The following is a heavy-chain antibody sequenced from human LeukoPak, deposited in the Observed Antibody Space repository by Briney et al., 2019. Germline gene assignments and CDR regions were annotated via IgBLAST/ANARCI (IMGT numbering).Heavy chain of an antibody. V-gene: IGHV4-59*12. D-gene: IGHD2-21*02. J-gene: IGHJ3*02. CDR2: IYYSGRT. CDR3: ARPYCGGDCYSGAFDI. CDR1: GGSIKSYY. Sequence: PSETLSLTCTVSGGSIKSYYWSWIRQPPGKGLEWIGNIYYSGRTNYNPSLKSRVTISVDTSKNQFSLKLSSVTAADTAVYYCARPYCGGDCYSGAFDIWGQGTMVTVS.